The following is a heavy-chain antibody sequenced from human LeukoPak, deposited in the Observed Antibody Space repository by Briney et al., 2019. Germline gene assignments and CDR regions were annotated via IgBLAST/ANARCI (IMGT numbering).Heavy chain of an antibody. Sequence: SETLSLTCTVSGGSFSSYYWSWIRQPAGKGLEWIGRIYSSGSTNYNPSLKSRVTLSVDTSKDQFSLRLSSVTAADTAVYYCAKDGYGSGSIIDYWGQGTLVTVSS. J-gene: IGHJ4*02. CDR1: GGSFSSYY. V-gene: IGHV4-4*07. D-gene: IGHD3-10*01. CDR2: IYSSGST. CDR3: AKDGYGSGSIIDY.